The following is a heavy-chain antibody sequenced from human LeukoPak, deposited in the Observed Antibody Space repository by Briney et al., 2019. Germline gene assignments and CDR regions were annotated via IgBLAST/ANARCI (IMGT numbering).Heavy chain of an antibody. CDR2: IYYSGST. CDR3: ARDPYGSSSADY. J-gene: IGHJ4*02. D-gene: IGHD6-6*01. CDR1: GGSISSYY. V-gene: IGHV4-59*01. Sequence: PSETLSLTCTVSGGSISSYYRSWIRQPPGKGLEWIGYIYYSGSTNYNPSLKSRVTISVDTSKNQFSLKLSSMTAADTAVYYCARDPYGSSSADYWGQGTLVTVSS.